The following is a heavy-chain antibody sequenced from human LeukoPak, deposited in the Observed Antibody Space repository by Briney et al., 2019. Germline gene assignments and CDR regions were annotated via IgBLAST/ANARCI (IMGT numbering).Heavy chain of an antibody. CDR1: SGSISTYY. V-gene: IGHV4-59*08. J-gene: IGHJ4*02. CDR2: ISYTGNT. CDR3: ARHVPSSGTVFDY. D-gene: IGHD6-13*01. Sequence: SETLSLTCTVSSGSISTYYWSWIQQPPGKGLEWIGYISYTGNTHYSPSLQSRVTISVDTSKNQFSLKLNSVTAADTAVYYCARHVPSSGTVFDYWGPGTLVTVSS.